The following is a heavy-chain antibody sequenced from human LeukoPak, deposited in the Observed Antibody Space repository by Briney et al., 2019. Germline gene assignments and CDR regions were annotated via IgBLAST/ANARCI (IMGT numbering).Heavy chain of an antibody. D-gene: IGHD3-10*01. CDR1: GFTFSSYS. Sequence: GGSLRLSCAASGFTFSSYSVNWVRQAPGKGLEWVANIKQDGSEKYYVDSVKGRFTISRDNAKNSLYLQMNSLRAEDTAVYYCARDYYGSGSYYNIFYYWGQGTLVTVPS. V-gene: IGHV3-7*03. CDR2: IKQDGSEK. CDR3: ARDYYGSGSYYNIFYY. J-gene: IGHJ4*02.